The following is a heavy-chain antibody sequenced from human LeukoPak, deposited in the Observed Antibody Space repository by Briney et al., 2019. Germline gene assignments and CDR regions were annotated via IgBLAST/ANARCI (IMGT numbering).Heavy chain of an antibody. CDR2: ISSSSSTI. J-gene: IGHJ6*03. CDR3: AREFYYYYMDV. V-gene: IGHV3-48*01. Sequence: GGSLRLSCAASGFTFSSYSMNWVRQAPGKGLEWVSYISSSSSTIYYADSVKGRFTISRDNAKNSLYLQMNSLRAEDTAVYYCAREFYYYYMDVWGKGTTVTVSS. CDR1: GFTFSSYS.